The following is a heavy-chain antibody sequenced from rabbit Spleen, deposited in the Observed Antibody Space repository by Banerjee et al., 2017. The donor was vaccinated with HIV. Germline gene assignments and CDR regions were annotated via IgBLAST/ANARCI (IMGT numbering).Heavy chain of an antibody. Sequence: QEQVVESGGGLVQPGGSLKLSCKASGFDFSDYGVSWVRQAPGKGLEWIGYIDPIFHNTYYASWVNGRFTISKTSSTTVTLQMTRLTAADTATYFCARDTSSSFSSYGMDLWGQGTLVTVS. D-gene: IGHD1-1*01. J-gene: IGHJ6*01. CDR1: GFDFSDYG. CDR3: ARDTSSSFSSYGMDL. V-gene: IGHV1S39*01. CDR2: IDPIFHNT.